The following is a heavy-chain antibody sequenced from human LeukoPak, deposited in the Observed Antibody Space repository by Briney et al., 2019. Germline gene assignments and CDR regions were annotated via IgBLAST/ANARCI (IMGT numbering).Heavy chain of an antibody. CDR3: AKAERYSYGYADY. CDR2: ISGSGGST. CDR1: GLTFSSYA. D-gene: IGHD5-18*01. V-gene: IGHV3-23*01. J-gene: IGHJ4*02. Sequence: PGGSLRLSCAASGLTFSSYAMSWVRQAPGKGLEWVSAISGSGGSTYYADSVKGRFTISRDNSKNTLYLQMNSLRAEDTAVYYCAKAERYSYGYADYWGQGTLVTVSS.